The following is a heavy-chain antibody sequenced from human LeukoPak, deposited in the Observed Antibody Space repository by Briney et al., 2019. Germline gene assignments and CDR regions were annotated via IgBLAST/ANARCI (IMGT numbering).Heavy chain of an antibody. CDR1: GFTFSSYG. V-gene: IGHV3-30*02. J-gene: IGHJ3*02. D-gene: IGHD3-16*02. Sequence: GGSLRLSCVASGFTFSSYGMHWVRQAPGKGLEWVAFIRYDGSYKYNADSVKGRFTISRDNAKNSLYLQMNSLRAEDTAVYYCARPLRLGELSSLGDAFDIWGQGTMVTVSS. CDR2: IRYDGSYK. CDR3: ARPLRLGELSSLGDAFDI.